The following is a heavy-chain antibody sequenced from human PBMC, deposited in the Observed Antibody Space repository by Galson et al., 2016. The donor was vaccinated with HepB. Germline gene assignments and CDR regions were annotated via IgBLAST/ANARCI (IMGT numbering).Heavy chain of an antibody. J-gene: IGHJ6*02. V-gene: IGHV3-74*01. CDR2: INNDGSST. Sequence: SLRLSCAASEFTFTQCRMHWVRLVPGKGLAWVGRINNDGSSTNYADSAKGRFTITRDNVENTVYLQMNSLTVEDTAIYFCARGPRYQVHYAMDAWGRGTTVTVS. CDR1: EFTFTQCR. D-gene: IGHD2-2*01. CDR3: ARGPRYQVHYAMDA.